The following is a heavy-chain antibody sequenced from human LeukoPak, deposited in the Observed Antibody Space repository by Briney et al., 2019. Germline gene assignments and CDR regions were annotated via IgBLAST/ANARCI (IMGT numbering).Heavy chain of an antibody. CDR2: IYYSGST. CDR1: GGSISSYY. V-gene: IGHV4-59*01. CDR3: ARGSQRHPNNWFDP. D-gene: IGHD1-1*01. J-gene: IGHJ5*02. Sequence: PSETLSLTCTVSGGSISSYYWNWIRQSPGKGLEWIGYIYYSGSTNYNPSLKSRVTISEDMSKNQFSLKLNSVTAADTAVYYCARGSQRHPNNWFDPWGQGTLVTVSS.